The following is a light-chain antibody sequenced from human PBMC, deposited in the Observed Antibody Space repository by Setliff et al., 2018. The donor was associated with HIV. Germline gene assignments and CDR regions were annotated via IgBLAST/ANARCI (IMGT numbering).Light chain of an antibody. J-gene: IGLJ1*01. Sequence: SYELTQPPSVSVAPGKTARITCGGDNIGSKSVHWYQQKPGQAPVVVIYYDNDRPSGIPERFSGSISGNTATLTISRVEAGGEADYFCQVWDTGSDPPCVFAAGTKVTVL. CDR2: YDN. V-gene: IGLV3-21*04. CDR3: QVWDTGSDPPCV. CDR1: NIGSKS.